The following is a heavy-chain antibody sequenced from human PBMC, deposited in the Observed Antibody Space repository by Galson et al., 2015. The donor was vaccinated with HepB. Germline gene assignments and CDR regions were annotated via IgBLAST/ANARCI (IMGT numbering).Heavy chain of an antibody. CDR1: GFTFSSYG. CDR2: ISYDGSNK. Sequence: SLRLSCAASGFTFSSYGMHWVRQAPGKGLEWVAVISYDGSNKYYADSVKGRFTISRDNSKNTLYLQMNSLRAEDTAVYYCAKDGGATRSPRGDYYYYGMDVWGQGTTVTVSS. V-gene: IGHV3-30*18. J-gene: IGHJ6*02. D-gene: IGHD1-26*01. CDR3: AKDGGATRSPRGDYYYYGMDV.